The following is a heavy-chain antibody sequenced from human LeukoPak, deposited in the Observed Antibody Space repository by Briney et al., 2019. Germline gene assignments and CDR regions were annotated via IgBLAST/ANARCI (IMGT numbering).Heavy chain of an antibody. CDR2: FDPEDGET. CDR3: ATDQRVSGMDV. Sequence: ASVKVSCKVSGYTLTELSMHWVRQAPGKGLEWMGGFDPEDGETIYAQKFQGRVTMTEDTSTDTAYMALSGLRSEDTAVYYCATDQRVSGMDVWGQGTTVTVSS. J-gene: IGHJ6*02. D-gene: IGHD4-11*01. V-gene: IGHV1-24*01. CDR1: GYTLTELS.